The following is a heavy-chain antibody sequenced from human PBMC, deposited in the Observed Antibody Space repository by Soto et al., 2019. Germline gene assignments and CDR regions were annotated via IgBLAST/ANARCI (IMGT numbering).Heavy chain of an antibody. Sequence: PSDTLSLTCTVSGGSISSYYWSWTRQPAGQGLELVGRIYTSRSTNYNPSLKSRVTMSVDTSKNQFSLNLSSVTAADTAVDYCSRGRSYYDFGIGYYTGVWFDPWGHGXLVTVYS. V-gene: IGHV4-4*07. CDR3: SRGRSYYDFGIGYYTGVWFDP. J-gene: IGHJ5*02. D-gene: IGHD3-3*01. CDR1: GGSISSYY. CDR2: IYTSRST.